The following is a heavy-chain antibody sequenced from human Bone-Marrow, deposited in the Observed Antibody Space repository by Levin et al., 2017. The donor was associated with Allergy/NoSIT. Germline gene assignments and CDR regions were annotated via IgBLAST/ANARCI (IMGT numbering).Heavy chain of an antibody. CDR1: GYTFTTYA. V-gene: IGHV7-4-1*02. Sequence: GESLKISCKASGYTFTTYALNWVRQAPGQGLEWMGWINTNTGNPTYVQGFTGRFVFSLDTSVNTAYLQISSLKAEDTAVYYCARDLNERVGTGSLGFDCWGQGTLVTVSS. CDR3: ARDLNERVGTGSLGFDC. J-gene: IGHJ4*02. CDR2: INTNTGNP. D-gene: IGHD2-8*02.